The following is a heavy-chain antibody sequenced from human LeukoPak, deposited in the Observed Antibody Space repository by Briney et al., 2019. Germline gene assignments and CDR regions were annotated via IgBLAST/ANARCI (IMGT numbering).Heavy chain of an antibody. CDR2: IYPGDSDT. V-gene: IGHV5-51*01. Sequence: KTGESLKISCKTSGYNFASYWIGWVRQMPGKGLEWMGIIYPGDSDTTYSPSFQGQVTISADKSISTAYLQWSSLKASDTAMYYCARRDGYCSSTSCYADYYYGMDVWGQGTTVTVSS. CDR1: GYNFASYW. CDR3: ARRDGYCSSTSCYADYYYGMDV. J-gene: IGHJ6*02. D-gene: IGHD2-2*01.